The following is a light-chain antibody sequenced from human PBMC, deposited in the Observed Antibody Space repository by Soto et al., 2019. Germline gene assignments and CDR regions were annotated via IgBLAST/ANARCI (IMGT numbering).Light chain of an antibody. CDR2: DAS. CDR1: QRINSN. J-gene: IGKJ5*01. CDR3: QQRSNWPDA. Sequence: ESVLTQSPGALSLSPGERATLSCRASQRINSNFVAWYQHKPGQPHRLLIYDASTRPTGIPTRFSGSGSGTDFTLTIRSLQPEDFAVYYCQQRSNWPDAFGEGTRLEIK. V-gene: IGKV3-11*01.